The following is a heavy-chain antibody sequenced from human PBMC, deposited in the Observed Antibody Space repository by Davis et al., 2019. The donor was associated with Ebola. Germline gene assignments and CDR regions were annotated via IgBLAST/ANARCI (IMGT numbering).Heavy chain of an antibody. CDR3: AKRDYGDYTFDY. V-gene: IGHV3-21*04. Sequence: PSETLSLTCTVSGGSVSSGSYYWNWVRQAPGKGLEWVSSISTSSSYIYYADSVKGRFTISRDNAKNSLYLQMNSLRAEDTAWYYCAKRDYGDYTFDYWGQGTLVTVSS. D-gene: IGHD4-17*01. CDR1: GGSVSSGSYY. CDR2: ISTSSSYI. J-gene: IGHJ4*02.